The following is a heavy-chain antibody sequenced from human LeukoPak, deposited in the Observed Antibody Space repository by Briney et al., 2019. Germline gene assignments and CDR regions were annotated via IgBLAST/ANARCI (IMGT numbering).Heavy chain of an antibody. D-gene: IGHD2-2*01. J-gene: IGHJ4*02. V-gene: IGHV3-74*01. CDR3: ARAIGMPDY. CDR2: INSDGSSS. CDR1: GFIFSSYW. Sequence: PGGSLRLSCAASGFIFSSYWMHWVRHAPGKGLVWVSRINSDGSSSSYADSVKGRFTISRDNAKNTLYLQMNSLRAEDTAVYYCARAIGMPDYWGQGTLVTVSS.